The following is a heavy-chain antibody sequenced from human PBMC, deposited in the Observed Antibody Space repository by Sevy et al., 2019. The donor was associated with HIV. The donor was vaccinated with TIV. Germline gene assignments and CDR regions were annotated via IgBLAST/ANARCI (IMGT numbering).Heavy chain of an antibody. Sequence: GGSLRLSCAASGFTFDDYAMHWVRQAPGKGLEWVSGISWNSSSIGYADSVKGRFTISRDNAKNSLYLQMNSLRAEDTALYYCAKRELGGQDAFDIWGQGTMVTVSS. V-gene: IGHV3-9*01. CDR2: ISWNSSSI. CDR1: GFTFDDYA. J-gene: IGHJ3*02. CDR3: AKRELGGQDAFDI. D-gene: IGHD7-27*01.